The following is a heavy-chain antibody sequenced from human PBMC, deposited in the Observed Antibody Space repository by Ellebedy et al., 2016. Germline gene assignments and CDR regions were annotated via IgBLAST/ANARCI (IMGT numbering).Heavy chain of an antibody. CDR2: ISAYNGNT. V-gene: IGHV1-18*01. CDR3: ARRDLDAFDI. CDR1: GYTFTSYG. Sequence: ASVKVSXXASGYTFTSYGISWVRQAPGQGLEWMGWISAYNGNTNYAQKLQGRVTMTTDTSTSTAYMELSSLRSEDTAVYYCARRDLDAFDIWGQGTMVTVSS. J-gene: IGHJ3*02.